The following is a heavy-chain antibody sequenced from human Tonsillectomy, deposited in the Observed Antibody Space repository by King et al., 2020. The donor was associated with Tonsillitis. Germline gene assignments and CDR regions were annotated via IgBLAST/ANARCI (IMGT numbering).Heavy chain of an antibody. CDR3: ARAEPTGTTYFDY. Sequence: VQLQESGPGLAKPSETLSHICTVSGGSVSSGSYYWSWIRQPPGKGLEWIGYIYYTGNTNYNPSLKSRVTISVDTSKNQFSLKLSSVTAADTAVYYCARAEPTGTTYFDYWGQGTLVTVSS. D-gene: IGHD1-1*01. CDR2: IYYTGNT. CDR1: GGSVSSGSYY. J-gene: IGHJ4*02. V-gene: IGHV4-61*01.